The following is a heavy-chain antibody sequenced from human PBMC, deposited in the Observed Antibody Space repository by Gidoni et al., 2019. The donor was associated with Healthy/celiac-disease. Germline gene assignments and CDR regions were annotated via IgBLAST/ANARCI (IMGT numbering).Heavy chain of an antibody. V-gene: IGHV4-39*07. CDR1: GGSISSSSYY. CDR3: ARVFLDYGDPYYFDY. CDR2: INYSGST. D-gene: IGHD4-17*01. J-gene: IGHJ4*02. Sequence: QLQLQESGPGLVKPSETLSLTCTVSGGSISSSSYYWGWIRQPPGKGLEWIGSINYSGSTYYNPSLKSRVTISVDTSKNQFSLKLSSVTAADTAVYYCARVFLDYGDPYYFDYWGQGTLVTVSS.